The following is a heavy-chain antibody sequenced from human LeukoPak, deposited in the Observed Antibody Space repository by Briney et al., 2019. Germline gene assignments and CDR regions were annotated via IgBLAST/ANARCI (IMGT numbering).Heavy chain of an antibody. V-gene: IGHV4-34*01. CDR2: INHSGST. J-gene: IGHJ6*02. CDR1: GGAFSGYY. Sequence: SDTLSLTCAVFGGAFSGYYWSWIRQPPGKGLEWIGEINHSGSTNYNPSLKSRVTISVDTSKNQFPLKLSSVTAADTAVYYCARGGVSYYYGSGGYYYGMDVWGQGTTVTVSS. D-gene: IGHD3-10*01. CDR3: ARGGVSYYYGSGGYYYGMDV.